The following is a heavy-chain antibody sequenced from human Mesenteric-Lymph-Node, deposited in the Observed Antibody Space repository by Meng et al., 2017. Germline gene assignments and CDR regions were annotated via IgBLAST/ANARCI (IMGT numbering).Heavy chain of an antibody. CDR3: ARKRDGYNPFDD. Sequence: VQLQQWGTRLFKPSETLSLACAGYGWSFSDYCWSWIRQPPGKGLEWIGEINHSGSTNYNPSLKTRVTISVDTSKNQFSLILSSVTAADTAVYFCARKRDGYNPFDDWGQGTLVTVSS. V-gene: IGHV4-34*01. CDR1: GWSFSDYC. J-gene: IGHJ4*02. D-gene: IGHD5-24*01. CDR2: INHSGST.